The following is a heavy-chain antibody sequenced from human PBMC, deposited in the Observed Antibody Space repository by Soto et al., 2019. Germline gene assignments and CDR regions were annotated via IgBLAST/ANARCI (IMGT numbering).Heavy chain of an antibody. J-gene: IGHJ4*02. CDR3: AKPGYASGWYKNFDC. Sequence: GGSLRLSCSASGFNFTIYAMGWVRRAPGKGLEWVSTVTTTGDTTYYADSVKGRFTISRDNSKNTVYLQMNSLRAEDTALYYCAKPGYASGWYKNFDCWGQGTQVTVSS. V-gene: IGHV3-23*01. CDR1: GFNFTIYA. D-gene: IGHD6-19*01. CDR2: VTTTGDTT.